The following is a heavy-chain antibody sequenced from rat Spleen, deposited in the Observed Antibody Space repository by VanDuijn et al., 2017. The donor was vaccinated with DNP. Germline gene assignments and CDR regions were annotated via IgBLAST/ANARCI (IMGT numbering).Heavy chain of an antibody. CDR2: ISYFGDNT. J-gene: IGHJ2*01. Sequence: EVRLVESGGGLVQPGRSLKLSCAASGFTFSDYYMAWVRQAPTKGLELVAYISYFGDNTYSGDSVKGRFTISRDNAKSTLYLQMDSLRTEDTAVYNCARHYYDGSYYFDYWGQGVMVTVSS. CDR3: ARHYYDGSYYFDY. D-gene: IGHD1-12*02. V-gene: IGHV5-25*01. CDR1: GFTFSDYY.